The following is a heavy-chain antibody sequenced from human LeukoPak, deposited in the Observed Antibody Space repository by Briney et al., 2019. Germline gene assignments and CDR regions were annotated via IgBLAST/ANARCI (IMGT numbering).Heavy chain of an antibody. D-gene: IGHD3-9*01. CDR3: VLHDILTGYYAYFDY. CDR2: ISAYNGNT. CDR1: GYTFTSYG. V-gene: IGHV1-18*01. Sequence: ASVKVSCKASGYTFTSYGISWVRQAPGQGLEWMGWISAYNGNTNCAQKLQGRVTMTTDTSTSTAYMELRSLRSDDTAAYYCVLHDILTGYYAYFDYWGQGTLVTVSS. J-gene: IGHJ4*02.